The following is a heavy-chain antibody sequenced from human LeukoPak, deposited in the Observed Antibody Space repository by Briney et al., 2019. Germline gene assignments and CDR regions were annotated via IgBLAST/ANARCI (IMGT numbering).Heavy chain of an antibody. CDR1: GYTFSDYY. D-gene: IGHD2-21*01. V-gene: IGHV1-2*04. CDR2: INPNSGGT. Sequence: ASVKVSCKASGYTFSDYYLHWVRQAPGQGLEWMGWINPNSGGTDYAPKFQGWVTMTRDTSMNTAYMEVSSLTSDDTAVYYCARGGDEAFRREVEIDCFDIWGQGTMVTVSS. CDR3: ARGGDEAFRREVEIDCFDI. J-gene: IGHJ3*02.